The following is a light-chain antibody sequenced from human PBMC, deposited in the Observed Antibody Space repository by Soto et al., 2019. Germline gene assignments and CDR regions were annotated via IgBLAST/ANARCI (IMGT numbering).Light chain of an antibody. J-gene: IGKJ1*01. CDR1: QSVSSY. CDR2: DTF. CDR3: VQRSTWPWT. V-gene: IGKV3-11*01. Sequence: EILLTQSPDTLSLYPGERATLSCRASQSVSSYLAWYQQKPGQALRLLIYDTFKRATGIPARFSGSGSGTDFTLTISSLEPEDFAVYYCVQRSTWPWTVGQGSKVEI.